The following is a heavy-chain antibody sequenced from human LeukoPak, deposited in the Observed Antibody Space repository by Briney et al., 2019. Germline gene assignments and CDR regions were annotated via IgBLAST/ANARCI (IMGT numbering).Heavy chain of an antibody. D-gene: IGHD6-6*01. V-gene: IGHV4-38-2*02. CDR1: GGSISSGYY. J-gene: IGHJ4*02. CDR3: AREDSSSSFVDY. CDR2: IYHSGST. Sequence: SETLSLTCTVSGGSISSGYYWGWIRQPPGKGLEWIGSIYHSGSTYYNPSLKSRVTISVDTSKNQFSLKLSSVTAADTAVYYCAREDSSSSFVDYWGQGTLVTVSS.